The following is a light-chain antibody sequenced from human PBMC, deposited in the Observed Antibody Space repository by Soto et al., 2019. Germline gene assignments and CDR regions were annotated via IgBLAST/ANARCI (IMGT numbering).Light chain of an antibody. CDR1: QSVSSY. V-gene: IGKV3-11*01. CDR2: DAS. J-gene: IGKJ1*01. CDR3: QQRSNWPWT. Sequence: DIXLTXXXXXLXXXPGXXATLSCRASQSVSSYLAWYHQKPGQAPRLLIYDASNRATGIPAXXXXXXXXXXXXXXXSSLEPEDFAVYYCQQRSNWPWTFGQGTKVEXK.